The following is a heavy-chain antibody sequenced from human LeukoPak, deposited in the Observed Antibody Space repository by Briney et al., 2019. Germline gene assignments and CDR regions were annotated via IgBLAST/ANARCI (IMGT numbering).Heavy chain of an antibody. Sequence: SETLSLTCTISGGSISSYYWSWIRQPPRQGLEWIGYIYYSGSTSYNPSLKSRVTILVDTSKNQFSLKLRSVTAADTAVYYCARHERDVSLDHAFDIWGQGTMVTVSS. V-gene: IGHV4-59*08. J-gene: IGHJ3*02. D-gene: IGHD5-24*01. CDR2: IYYSGST. CDR1: GGSISSYY. CDR3: ARHERDVSLDHAFDI.